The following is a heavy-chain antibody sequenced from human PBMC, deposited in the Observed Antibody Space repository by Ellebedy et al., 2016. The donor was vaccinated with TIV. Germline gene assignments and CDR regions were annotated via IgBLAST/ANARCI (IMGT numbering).Heavy chain of an antibody. CDR3: AKDKRMITFGGVIDY. J-gene: IGHJ4*02. V-gene: IGHV3-33*03. Sequence: GGSLRLSCAASGFTFGSYGMHWVRQAPGKGLEWVAVIWYDGSNKYYADSVKGRFTISRDNAKNSLYLQMNSLRAEDTGLYYCAKDKRMITFGGVIDYWGQGTLVTVSS. CDR2: IWYDGSNK. D-gene: IGHD3-16*01. CDR1: GFTFGSYG.